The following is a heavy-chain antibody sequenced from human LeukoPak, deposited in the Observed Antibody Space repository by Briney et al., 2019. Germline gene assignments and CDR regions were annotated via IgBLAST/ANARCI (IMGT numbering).Heavy chain of an antibody. Sequence: GGSLRLSCAASGFSFGSYGMHWVRQAPGKGLEWVAFIRYDGTNKYYADSVKGRFTISRDNSKNTLFLQMNSLRAEDTATYYCARDSPLLTVWGQGTLVTVSS. CDR1: GFSFGSYG. CDR3: ARDSPLLTV. V-gene: IGHV3-30*02. J-gene: IGHJ4*02. CDR2: IRYDGTNK. D-gene: IGHD3-9*01.